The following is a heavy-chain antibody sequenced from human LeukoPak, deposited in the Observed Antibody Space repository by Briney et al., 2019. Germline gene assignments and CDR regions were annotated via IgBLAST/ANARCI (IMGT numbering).Heavy chain of an antibody. Sequence: PGRSLRLSCAASGFTFSSYSMNWVRQAPGEGLEWVSSISSSRSYIYYADSVRGRFTVSRDNAKNSLYLQMNSLRAEDTAVYYCARDVHYDFWTGYYSTWPLGYWGQGTLVTVSS. CDR2: ISSSRSYI. V-gene: IGHV3-21*01. J-gene: IGHJ4*02. CDR1: GFTFSSYS. CDR3: ARDVHYDFWTGYYSTWPLGY. D-gene: IGHD3-3*01.